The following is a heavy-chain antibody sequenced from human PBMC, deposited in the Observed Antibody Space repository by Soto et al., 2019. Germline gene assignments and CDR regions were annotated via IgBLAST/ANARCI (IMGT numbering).Heavy chain of an antibody. V-gene: IGHV4-59*08. CDR1: VFSISRHY. CDR2: IYYSGIS. D-gene: IGHD3-22*01. Sequence: SSTLTRTSSSNVFSISRHYWCWIRQPPGKGLEWIAYIYYSGISIYNPSLKSRATISVHTSKTQFSLKLSSVTAADTAVYYCARLGGYYQALDTWGQGALVT. CDR3: ARLGGYYQALDT. J-gene: IGHJ5*02.